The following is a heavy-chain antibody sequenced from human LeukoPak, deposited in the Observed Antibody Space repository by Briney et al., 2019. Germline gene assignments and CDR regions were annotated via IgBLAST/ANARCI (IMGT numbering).Heavy chain of an antibody. D-gene: IGHD3-22*01. Sequence: GRSLRLPCAASGFTFSSYAMHWVRQAPGKGLEWVAVISYDGSNKYYADSVKGRFTISRDNAKNSLYLQMNSLRAEDTAVYYCARLAQSDYDSSAGHDYWGQGTLVTVSS. CDR2: ISYDGSNK. CDR3: ARLAQSDYDSSAGHDY. J-gene: IGHJ4*02. CDR1: GFTFSSYA. V-gene: IGHV3-30-3*01.